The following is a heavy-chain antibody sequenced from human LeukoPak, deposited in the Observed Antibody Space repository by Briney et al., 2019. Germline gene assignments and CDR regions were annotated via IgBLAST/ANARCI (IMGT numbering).Heavy chain of an antibody. CDR3: ARQPKSCTPGIFITGKACWFDP. D-gene: IGHD3-10*01. Sequence: PSDTLSLTCSVSDGSISSGYYYWAWIRQPPGKGPEWIGSVYYSGTTYPNPSLKSRVTISVDTSKNQFSLKLSSVTAADTAVYYCARQPKSCTPGIFITGKACWFDPWGQGILVTVSP. V-gene: IGHV4-39*01. CDR2: VYYSGTT. J-gene: IGHJ5*02. CDR1: DGSISSGYYY.